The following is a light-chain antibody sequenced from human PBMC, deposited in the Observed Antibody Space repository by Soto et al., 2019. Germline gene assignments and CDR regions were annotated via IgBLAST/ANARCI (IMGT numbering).Light chain of an antibody. V-gene: IGLV2-14*01. CDR1: SSDVGGYNY. CDR3: SSYTSSSTWV. J-gene: IGLJ3*02. Sequence: QSALTQPASVSGSPGQSITISCTGTSSDVGGYNYVSWYQQHPGKAPKVMIYNVSNRPSGVSSRFSGSKSVNTASLTISGLQAEDEADYYCSSYTSSSTWVFGGGTKLTVL. CDR2: NVS.